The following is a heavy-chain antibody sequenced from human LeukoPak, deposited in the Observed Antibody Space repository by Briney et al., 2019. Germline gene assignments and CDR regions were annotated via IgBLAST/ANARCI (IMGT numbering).Heavy chain of an antibody. Sequence: GGSLRLSCAASGFTFSRYWMHWVRQAPGKGLVWVSRINTDGRTITYADSVKGRFTISRDNAKNTLYLQMNSLRAEDTAFYYCAREGYCSRTSCYPDYWGQGALVTVSS. J-gene: IGHJ4*02. CDR2: INTDGRTI. CDR3: AREGYCSRTSCYPDY. V-gene: IGHV3-74*01. CDR1: GFTFSRYW. D-gene: IGHD2-2*01.